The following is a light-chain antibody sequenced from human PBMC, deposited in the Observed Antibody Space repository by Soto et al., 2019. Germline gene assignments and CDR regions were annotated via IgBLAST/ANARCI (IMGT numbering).Light chain of an antibody. Sequence: DIQMTRSPSSLSASVGYRFTITCRASRGINNFLAWYQQKQGKVPKLLISAASTLQSGVPSRLSGSGSGTDFTLTISSMKTEDVATYYCQKYDSDPKTFGQGTKVDIK. V-gene: IGKV1-27*01. CDR3: QKYDSDPKT. J-gene: IGKJ1*01. CDR1: RGINNF. CDR2: AAS.